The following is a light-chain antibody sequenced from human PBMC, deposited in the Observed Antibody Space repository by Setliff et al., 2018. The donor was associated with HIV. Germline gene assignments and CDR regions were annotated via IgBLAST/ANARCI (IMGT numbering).Light chain of an antibody. V-gene: IGLV2-11*01. CDR1: SSDVGGYTY. CDR3: CSYAGSFTWG. CDR2: DVS. Sequence: QSVLTQPRSVSGSRGQSVTISCTGSSSDVGGYTYVSWYQQHPGKSPKLMIYDVSKRPSGVPDRVSGSKSGNTASLTISGLQAEDEADYYCCSYAGSFTWGVGGGTK. J-gene: IGLJ2*01.